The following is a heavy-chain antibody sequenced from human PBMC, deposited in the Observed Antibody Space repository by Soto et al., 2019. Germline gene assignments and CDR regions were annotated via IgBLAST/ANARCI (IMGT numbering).Heavy chain of an antibody. V-gene: IGHV3-48*03. Sequence: EVQLVESGGGLVQPGGSLRLSCAASGFTFSSYEMNWVRQAPGKGLEWVSYISSSGSTIYYADSVKGRFTITRDNAKNSLYLQMNSLRAEDTAVYYCASCSTSYYYYYGMDVWGQGTTVTVSS. CDR2: ISSSGSTI. CDR3: ASCSTSYYYYYGMDV. CDR1: GFTFSSYE. D-gene: IGHD2-2*01. J-gene: IGHJ6*02.